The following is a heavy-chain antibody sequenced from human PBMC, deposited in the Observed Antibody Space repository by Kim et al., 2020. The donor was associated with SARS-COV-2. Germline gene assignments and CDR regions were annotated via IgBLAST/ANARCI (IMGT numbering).Heavy chain of an antibody. V-gene: IGHV7-4-1*02. D-gene: IGHD3-22*01. CDR1: GYTFTKFP. Sequence: ASVKVSCKASGYTFTKFPLIWVRQAPGQGLEWMGWINTNTGNPTYAQGFAGRFVFSLDTSVSTAFLQISGLEAEDTAIYYCARDADGSASYMYFVDYWGLGTLVTVSS. CDR3: ARDADGSASYMYFVDY. J-gene: IGHJ4*02. CDR2: INTNTGNP.